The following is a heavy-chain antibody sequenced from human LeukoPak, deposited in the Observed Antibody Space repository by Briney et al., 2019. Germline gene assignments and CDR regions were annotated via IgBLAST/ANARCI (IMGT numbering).Heavy chain of an antibody. CDR2: ISAYNGNT. V-gene: IGHV1-18*01. J-gene: IGHJ5*02. CDR3: ARDGAVPAARYNWFDP. Sequence: ASVKVSCKASGYTFTSYGISWVRQAPGQGLEWMGWISAYNGNTNYAQKLQGRVTMTTDTSTSTVYMELSSLRSEDTAMYYCARDGAVPAARYNWFDPWGQGTLVTVSS. D-gene: IGHD2-2*01. CDR1: GYTFTSYG.